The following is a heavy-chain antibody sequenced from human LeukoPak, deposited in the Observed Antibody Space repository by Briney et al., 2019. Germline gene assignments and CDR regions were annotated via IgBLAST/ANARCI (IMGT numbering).Heavy chain of an antibody. Sequence: GRSLRLSCAASGFTFSSYAMHWVRQAPGKGLEWVAVISYDGSNKYYADSAKGRFTISRDNSKNTLDLQMNSLRAEDTAVYYCARENGDYYGMDVWGQGTTVTVSS. J-gene: IGHJ6*02. CDR2: ISYDGSNK. CDR1: GFTFSSYA. CDR3: ARENGDYYGMDV. D-gene: IGHD4-17*01. V-gene: IGHV3-30*04.